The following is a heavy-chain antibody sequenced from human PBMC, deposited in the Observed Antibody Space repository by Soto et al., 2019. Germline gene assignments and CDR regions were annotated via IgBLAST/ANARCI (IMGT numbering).Heavy chain of an antibody. CDR2: IIPIFGTA. CDR1: GGTFSSYA. D-gene: IGHD6-6*01. CDR3: AILAGIAARPDYYYYGMDV. V-gene: IGHV1-69*06. J-gene: IGHJ6*02. Sequence: SVKVSFKASGGTFSSYAISWVRQAPGQGLEWMGGIIPIFGTANYAQKFQGRVTITADKSTSTAYMELSSLRSEDTAVYYCAILAGIAARPDYYYYGMDVWGQGTAVTVSS.